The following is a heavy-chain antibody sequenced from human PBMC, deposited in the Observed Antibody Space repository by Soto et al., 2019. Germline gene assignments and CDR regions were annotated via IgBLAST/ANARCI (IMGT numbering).Heavy chain of an antibody. CDR3: ARGGSLLWFGESGEY. D-gene: IGHD3-10*01. V-gene: IGHV1-69*06. CDR2: IIPIFGTA. Sequence: ASVKVSCKASGGTFSSYAISWVRQAPGQGLEWMGGIIPIFGTANYAQKFQGRVTITADKSTSTAYMELSSLRSEDTAVYYCARGGSLLWFGESGEYWGQGTRVTVAS. J-gene: IGHJ4*02. CDR1: GGTFSSYA.